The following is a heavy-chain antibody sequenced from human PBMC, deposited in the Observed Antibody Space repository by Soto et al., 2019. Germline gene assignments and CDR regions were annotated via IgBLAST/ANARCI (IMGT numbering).Heavy chain of an antibody. Sequence: PETLSLTCGISGGSFSGYFWTWLRQPPGEGLEWIGESNHKSGTIYNPSLMSRVTISVDTSNNSCSLDLSSVTAADTGVYYCTRTSGRDYWCQGSLVT. CDR2: SNHKSGT. V-gene: IGHV4-34*01. J-gene: IGHJ4*02. CDR3: TRTSGRDY. CDR1: GGSFSGYF. D-gene: IGHD1-26*01.